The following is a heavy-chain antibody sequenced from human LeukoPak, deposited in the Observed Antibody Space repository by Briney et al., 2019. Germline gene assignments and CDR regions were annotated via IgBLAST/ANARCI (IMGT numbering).Heavy chain of an antibody. Sequence: PGGSLRLSCAASGFTFSSYGMHWVRQAPGKGLEWVAVIWYDGSNKYYADSVKGRFTISRDNSKNTLYLQMNSLRAEDTAVYYCAREEYSPSGMDVWGQGTTVTVSS. CDR1: GFTFSSYG. J-gene: IGHJ6*02. D-gene: IGHD4-11*01. CDR2: IWYDGSNK. CDR3: AREEYSPSGMDV. V-gene: IGHV3-33*01.